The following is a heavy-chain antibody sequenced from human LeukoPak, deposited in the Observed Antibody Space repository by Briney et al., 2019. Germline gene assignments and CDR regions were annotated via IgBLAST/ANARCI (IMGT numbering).Heavy chain of an antibody. V-gene: IGHV3-30*03. CDR1: GFTFSAYG. J-gene: IGHJ4*02. CDR3: ARDFELSH. Sequence: PGRSLRLSCAASGFTFSAYGMHWVRQAPGKGLEWVAVISFDGSNKYYADSVKGRFTISRDNSKKTLYLQMNSLRVEDTAVYYCARDFELSHWGQGTLVTVSS. CDR2: ISFDGSNK. D-gene: IGHD3-16*02.